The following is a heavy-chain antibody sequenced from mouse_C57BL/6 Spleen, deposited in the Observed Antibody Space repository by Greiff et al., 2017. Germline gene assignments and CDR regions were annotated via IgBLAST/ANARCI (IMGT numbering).Heavy chain of an antibody. D-gene: IGHD1-1*01. CDR1: GFTFSSYA. CDR2: ISDGGSYT. V-gene: IGHV5-4*01. J-gene: IGHJ1*03. Sequence: EVKLVESGGGLVKPGGSLKLSCAASGFTFSSYAMSWVRQTPEKRLEWVATISDGGSYTYYPDNVKGRFTISRDNAKNNLYLQMSHLKSEDTAMYYFARDYYGSSHWYFDVWGTGTTVTVSS. CDR3: ARDYYGSSHWYFDV.